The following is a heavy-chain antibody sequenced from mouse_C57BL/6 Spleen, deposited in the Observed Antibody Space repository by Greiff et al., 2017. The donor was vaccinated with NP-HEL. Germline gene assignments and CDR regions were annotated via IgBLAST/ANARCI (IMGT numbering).Heavy chain of an antibody. CDR1: GYSITSGYY. CDR2: ISYDGSN. D-gene: IGHD1-1*01. CDR3: ARSPIITTGYFDV. Sequence: EVKLQESGPGLVKPSQSLSLTCSVTGYSITSGYYWNWIRQFPGNKLEWMGYISYDGSNNYNPSLKNRIPITRDTSKNQFFLKLNSVTTEDTATYYCARSPIITTGYFDVWGTGTTVTVSS. J-gene: IGHJ1*03. V-gene: IGHV3-6*01.